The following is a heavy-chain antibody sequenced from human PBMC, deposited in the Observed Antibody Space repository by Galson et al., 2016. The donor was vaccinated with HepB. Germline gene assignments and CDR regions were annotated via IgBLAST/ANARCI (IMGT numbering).Heavy chain of an antibody. CDR3: ARIGRGFTGGNGFDP. D-gene: IGHD1-1*01. J-gene: IGHJ5*02. V-gene: IGHV3-30*04. CDR2: ITHEGDPI. Sequence: SLRLSCAASRGSLTGYNVNWVRQGPGQGLHWLAHITHEGDPIYNTDYVRGRFTISRGGSKRTAALQMDSLGPDDTGVYYCARIGRGFTGGNGFDPWGQGTLVIVSS. CDR1: RGSLTGYN.